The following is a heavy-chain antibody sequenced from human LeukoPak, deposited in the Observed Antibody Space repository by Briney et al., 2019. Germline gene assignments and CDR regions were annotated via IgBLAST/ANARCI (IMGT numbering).Heavy chain of an antibody. CDR3: ARSRYYDSSGQLLNFDY. CDR1: GGTFSSYA. J-gene: IGHJ4*02. V-gene: IGHV1-69*05. D-gene: IGHD3-22*01. CDR2: IIPIFGTA. Sequence: SVTVSCKASGGTFSSYAISWVRQAPGQGLEWMGWIIPIFGTANYAQKFQGRVTITTDESTSTAYMELSSLRSEDTAVYYCARSRYYDSSGQLLNFDYWGQGTLVTVSS.